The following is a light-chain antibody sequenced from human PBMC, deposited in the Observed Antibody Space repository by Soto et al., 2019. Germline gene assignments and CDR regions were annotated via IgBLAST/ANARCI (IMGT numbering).Light chain of an antibody. CDR3: QQYGSSPPIT. CDR1: QSVSSSY. Sequence: EIVLTQSPGTLSLSPGERATLSCGASQSVSSSYLAWYQQKPGQAPRLLIYDASSRATGIPDRFSGSGSGTDFTLTISRLEPEDFAVYYCQQYGSSPPITFGQGTRLEIK. CDR2: DAS. V-gene: IGKV3-20*01. J-gene: IGKJ5*01.